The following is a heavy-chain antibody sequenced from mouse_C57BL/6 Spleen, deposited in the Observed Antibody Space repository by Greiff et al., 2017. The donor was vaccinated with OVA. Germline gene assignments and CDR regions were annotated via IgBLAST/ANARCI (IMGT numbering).Heavy chain of an antibody. CDR2: IYPRSGNT. D-gene: IGHD2-5*01. Sequence: VKVVESGAELARPGASVKLSCKASGYTFTSYGISWVKQRTGQGLEWIGEIYPRSGNTYYNEKFKGKATLTADKSSSTAYMELRSLTSEDSAVYFCAREDSNYVDWYFDVWGTGTTVTVSS. CDR1: GYTFTSYG. V-gene: IGHV1-81*01. J-gene: IGHJ1*03. CDR3: AREDSNYVDWYFDV.